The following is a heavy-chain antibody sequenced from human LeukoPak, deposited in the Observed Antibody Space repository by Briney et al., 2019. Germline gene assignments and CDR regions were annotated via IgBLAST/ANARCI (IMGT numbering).Heavy chain of an antibody. J-gene: IGHJ6*02. CDR3: ARGTLCSSTSCYSGPIYPSRYYYGMDV. CDR2: INHSGST. Sequence: PSETLSLTCAVYGGSFSGYYWSWIRQPPGKGLEWIGEINHSGSTNYNPSLKSRVTISVDTSKNQFSLKLSSVTAADTAVYYCARGTLCSSTSCYSGPIYPSRYYYGMDVWGQGTTVTVSS. V-gene: IGHV4-34*01. CDR1: GGSFSGYY. D-gene: IGHD2-2*02.